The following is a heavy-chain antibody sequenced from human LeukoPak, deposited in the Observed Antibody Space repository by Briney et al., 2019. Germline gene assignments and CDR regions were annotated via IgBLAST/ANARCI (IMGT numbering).Heavy chain of an antibody. CDR2: IYTSGST. CDR1: GGSISSYY. CDR3: ARTGYYYYYMDV. J-gene: IGHJ6*03. Sequence: SETLSLTCTVSGGSISSYYWGWLRQPAGKGLEWIGRIYTSGSTKYNPSLKSRVTMSVDTSKNQFSLKLSSVTAADTAVYYCARTGYYYYYMDVWGKGTTVTVSS. V-gene: IGHV4-4*07.